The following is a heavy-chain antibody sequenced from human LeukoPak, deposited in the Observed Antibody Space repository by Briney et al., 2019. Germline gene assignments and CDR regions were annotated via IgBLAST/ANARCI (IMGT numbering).Heavy chain of an antibody. CDR3: ARSLWFGDSNLDY. Sequence: TGGSLRLSCAASGFTFRSYAMTWVRQAPGKGLEWVSAISAGVGSTYYAGSVKGRFTISRDNAKNSLYLQMSSLRAEDTAMYYCARSLWFGDSNLDYWGQGTLVTVSS. V-gene: IGHV3-23*01. J-gene: IGHJ4*02. D-gene: IGHD3-10*01. CDR1: GFTFRSYA. CDR2: ISAGVGST.